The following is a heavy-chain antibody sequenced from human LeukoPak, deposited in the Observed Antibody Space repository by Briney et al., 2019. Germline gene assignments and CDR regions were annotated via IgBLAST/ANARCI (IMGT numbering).Heavy chain of an antibody. CDR1: CYSISSGYY. Sequence: RPSETLSLTCTVACYSISSGYYWGWIRQPPGKGLEWIGSIYHSGTTYYNPSLKSRVTISVDTSKNQFSLKLSSVTAADTAVYYCASTIPAGELNAFDIWGQGTMVTVSS. V-gene: IGHV4-38-2*02. CDR3: ASTIPAGELNAFDI. CDR2: IYHSGTT. J-gene: IGHJ3*02. D-gene: IGHD1-26*01.